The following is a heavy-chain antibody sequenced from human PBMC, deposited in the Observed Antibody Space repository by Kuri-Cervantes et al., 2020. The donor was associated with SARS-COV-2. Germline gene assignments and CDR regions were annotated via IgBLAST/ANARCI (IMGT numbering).Heavy chain of an antibody. V-gene: IGHV3-23*01. CDR3: AKRMNDYGDMRDY. CDR1: GFTFSSYA. J-gene: IGHJ4*02. CDR2: ISGSGGST. D-gene: IGHD4-17*01. Sequence: GESLKISCAASGFTFSSYAMSWVRQAPGKGLEWVSAISGSGGSTYYADSVKGRFTISRDNSKNTLYLQMNGLRAEDTAVYYCAKRMNDYGDMRDYWGQGTLVTVSS.